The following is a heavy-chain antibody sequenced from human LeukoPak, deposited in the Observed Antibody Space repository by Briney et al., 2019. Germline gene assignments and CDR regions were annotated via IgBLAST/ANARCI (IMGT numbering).Heavy chain of an antibody. CDR1: RGSIRGSS. Sequence: SETLSLTCTISRGSIRGSSWTWIRQPPGKGLEWIGLILTSGAANDNPSLKSRVTMSLDPSKNHCSLNLTSVTAEDTAVYYCTRVSYFDFWSGSYSSPPGDAFDIWGQGTMVTVSS. V-gene: IGHV4-4*07. CDR2: ILTSGAA. D-gene: IGHD3-3*01. CDR3: TRVSYFDFWSGSYSSPPGDAFDI. J-gene: IGHJ3*02.